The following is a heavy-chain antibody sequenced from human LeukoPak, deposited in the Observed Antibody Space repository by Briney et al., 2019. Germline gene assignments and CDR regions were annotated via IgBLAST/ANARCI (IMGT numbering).Heavy chain of an antibody. J-gene: IGHJ6*03. Sequence: GGSLRLSCAASGFSFSSYAMHWVRQAPGKGLEYVSVISSNGGSTHYANSVKGRFTISRDNSKDTLYLQMGSLRAEDMAVYYCARLTIVDCSSTSCPGDMDVWGRGTMVTVSS. CDR3: ARLTIVDCSSTSCPGDMDV. V-gene: IGHV3-64*01. CDR1: GFSFSSYA. CDR2: ISSNGGST. D-gene: IGHD2-2*01.